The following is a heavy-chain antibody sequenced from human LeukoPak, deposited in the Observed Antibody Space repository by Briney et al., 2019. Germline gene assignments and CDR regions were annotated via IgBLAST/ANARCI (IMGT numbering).Heavy chain of an antibody. CDR1: GGSFRGYY. Sequence: SETLSLTCAVYGGSFRGYYWSWIRQPPGKGLEWIGEINHSGSTNYNPSLKSRVTISVDTSKNQFSLKLSSVTAADTAMYYCASEYYYDSSGYSRHAFDIWGQGTMVTVSS. CDR3: ASEYYYDSSGYSRHAFDI. CDR2: INHSGST. V-gene: IGHV4-34*01. D-gene: IGHD3-22*01. J-gene: IGHJ3*02.